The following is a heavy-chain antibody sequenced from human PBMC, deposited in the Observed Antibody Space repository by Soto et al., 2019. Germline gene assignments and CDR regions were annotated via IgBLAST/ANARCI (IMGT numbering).Heavy chain of an antibody. CDR2: IYYSGST. CDR1: GGSISSYY. V-gene: IGHV4-59*08. CDR3: ARRSYSSSSFDP. Sequence: SETLSLTCTVSGGSISSYYWSWIRQPPGKGLEWIGYIYYSGSTNYNPSLKSRVTISVDTSKNQFSLKLSSVTAADTAVYYCARRSYSSSSFDPWGQGTLVTVSS. J-gene: IGHJ5*02. D-gene: IGHD6-6*01.